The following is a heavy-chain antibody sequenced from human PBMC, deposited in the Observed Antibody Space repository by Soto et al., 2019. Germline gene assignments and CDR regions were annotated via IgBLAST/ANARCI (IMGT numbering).Heavy chain of an antibody. J-gene: IGHJ4*02. V-gene: IGHV3-23*01. CDR1: GFTFSSYV. Sequence: EVQLLESGGGLVQPGGSLRLSCAASGFTFSSYVMSWVRQAPGKGLEWVSAISGSGGSTYYADSVKGRFTISRDNSKNTLYLQMNSLRAEDTAIYYCAKENNWNYEEDLTYYFDYWGQGTLVTVSS. CDR3: AKENNWNYEEDLTYYFDY. D-gene: IGHD1-7*01. CDR2: ISGSGGST.